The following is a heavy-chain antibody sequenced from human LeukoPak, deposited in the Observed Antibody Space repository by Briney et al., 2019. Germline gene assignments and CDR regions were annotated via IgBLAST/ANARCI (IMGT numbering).Heavy chain of an antibody. J-gene: IGHJ6*03. CDR1: GFTFDDYG. CDR3: ARTMSGIVRATYMDV. V-gene: IGHV3-20*03. CDR2: INWNGGST. Sequence: GGSLRLSSAASGFTFDDYGMSWVRQAPGKGLEWVSGINWNGGSTGYADSVKGLFTISRDNAKNSLYLQMNSLRAEDTALYYCARTMSGIVRATYMDVWGKGTTVTVSS. D-gene: IGHD1-26*01.